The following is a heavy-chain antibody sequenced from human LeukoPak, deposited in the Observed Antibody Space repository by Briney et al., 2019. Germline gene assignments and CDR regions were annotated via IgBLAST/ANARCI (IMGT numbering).Heavy chain of an antibody. CDR1: GYTFTERG. J-gene: IGHJ5*02. D-gene: IGHD6-19*01. CDR3: GKGSTGWSRDP. V-gene: IGHV1-18*01. Sequence: ASVKVSCKASGYTFTERGISWMRHVPGQGLEWMGWISATSGNTYYAQTFQDRVTMTTDASTSTAYMELRDLTADDTAVYYCGKGSTGWSRDPWGQGTLVTVSS. CDR2: ISATSGNT.